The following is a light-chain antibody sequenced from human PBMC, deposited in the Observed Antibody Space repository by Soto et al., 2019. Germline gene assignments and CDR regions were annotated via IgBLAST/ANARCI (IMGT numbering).Light chain of an antibody. J-gene: IGKJ1*01. V-gene: IGKV3-20*01. CDR1: QSVSSSY. Sequence: ILLTQSPGTLSLSPRERATLSCRATQSVSSSYLAWYQQKPGQAPRLLIYGASSRATGIPDRFSGSGSGTDFTLTISRLEPEDFAVYYCQQYGSSSWTFGQGTKVDIK. CDR3: QQYGSSSWT. CDR2: GAS.